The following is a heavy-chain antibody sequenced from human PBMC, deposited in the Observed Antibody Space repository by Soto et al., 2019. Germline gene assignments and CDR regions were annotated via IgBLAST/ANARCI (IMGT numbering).Heavy chain of an antibody. CDR1: GLILSNYA. Sequence: VGSLRLSCAASGLILSNYAMSWVRQTPGKGLEWVSGISGRGGSTYYAESVQGRFTISRDNSKNTLYLQIDSLRADDTAVYYCAKQATVVGEAATDWYFDLWGRGTLVTVSS. V-gene: IGHV3-23*01. D-gene: IGHD2-15*01. J-gene: IGHJ2*01. CDR2: ISGRGGST. CDR3: AKQATVVGEAATDWYFDL.